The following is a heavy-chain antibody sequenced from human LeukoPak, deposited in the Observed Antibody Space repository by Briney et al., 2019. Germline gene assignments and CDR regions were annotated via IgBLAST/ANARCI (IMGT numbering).Heavy chain of an antibody. CDR2: IKQDGSEK. CDR3: AREGIVGATSY. CDR1: GFTFSSYW. J-gene: IGHJ4*02. D-gene: IGHD1-26*01. Sequence: PGGSLRLSCAASGFTFSSYWMSWVRRAPGKGLEWVANIKQDGSEKYYVDSVKGRFTISRDNAKNSLYLQMNSLRAEDTAVYYCAREGIVGATSYWGQGTLVTVSS. V-gene: IGHV3-7*01.